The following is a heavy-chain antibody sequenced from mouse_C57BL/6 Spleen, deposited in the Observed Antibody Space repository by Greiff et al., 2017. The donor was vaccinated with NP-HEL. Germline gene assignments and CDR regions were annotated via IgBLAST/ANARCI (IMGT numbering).Heavy chain of an antibody. CDR2: IYPRSGNT. V-gene: IGHV1-81*01. Sequence: QVQLQQSGAELARPGASVKLSCKASGYTFTSYGISWVKQRTGQGLEWIGEIYPRSGNTYYNEKFKGKATLTADKSSSTAYMELRSLTSEDSAVYFCARGNSSGYLAYWGQGTLVTVSA. J-gene: IGHJ3*01. D-gene: IGHD3-2*02. CDR3: ARGNSSGYLAY. CDR1: GYTFTSYG.